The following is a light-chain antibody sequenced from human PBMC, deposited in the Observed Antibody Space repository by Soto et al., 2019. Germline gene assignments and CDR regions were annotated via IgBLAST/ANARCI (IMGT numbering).Light chain of an antibody. CDR2: DVS. CDR1: SSDVGAYNY. Sequence: QAVVTQPASLSGSPGQSITISCTGTSSDVGAYNYVSWYQQHPGKVPKVILYDVSDRPSGVSSRFSGSKSGNTASLTISGLQAEDEADYYCSSYTTTRTLVFGGGTKVTVL. CDR3: SSYTTTRTLV. J-gene: IGLJ2*01. V-gene: IGLV2-14*03.